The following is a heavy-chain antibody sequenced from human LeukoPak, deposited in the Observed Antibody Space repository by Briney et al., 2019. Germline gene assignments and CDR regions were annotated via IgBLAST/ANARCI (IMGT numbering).Heavy chain of an antibody. D-gene: IGHD3-10*01. CDR1: GYTFTSYG. V-gene: IGHV1-18*01. J-gene: IGHJ6*03. Sequence: ASVKVSCKASGYTFTSYGISWVRQAPGQGLEWMGWISAYNGNTNYAQKLQGRVTMTTDTSTSTAYMELRSLRSDDTAVYYCARDPSSSITMVRGVEYYYYYMDVWGKGTTVTVSS. CDR3: ARDPSSSITMVRGVEYYYYYMDV. CDR2: ISAYNGNT.